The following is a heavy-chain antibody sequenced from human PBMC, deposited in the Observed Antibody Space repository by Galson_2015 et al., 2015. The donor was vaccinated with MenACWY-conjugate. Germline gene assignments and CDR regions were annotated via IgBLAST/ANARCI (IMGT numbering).Heavy chain of an antibody. CDR2: ISSSSSHI. D-gene: IGHD3-3*01. CDR1: GFTFSSYA. J-gene: IGHJ4*02. V-gene: IGHV3-21*01. Sequence: SLRLSCAASGFTFSSYAMSWVRQAPGKGLEWVSSISSSSSHIYYADSVKGRFTISRDNAKNSLYLQMNSLRAEDTAVYYCARDQNPVRPFLEWLSPEYYFDYWGQGTLVTVSS. CDR3: ARDQNPVRPFLEWLSPEYYFDY.